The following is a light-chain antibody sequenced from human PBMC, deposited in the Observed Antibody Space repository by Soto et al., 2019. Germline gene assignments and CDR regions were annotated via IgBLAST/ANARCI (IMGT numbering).Light chain of an antibody. CDR1: QSVRSN. CDR2: GTS. V-gene: IGKV3-15*01. CDR3: PHYGRSLWT. Sequence: EIVMTQSPATLSVSPGERATLSCRAMQSVRSNLGWYQQRPGQAPRVXIYGTSNRAPGIPDRFRGSGAGTDCTLTITRLQSEDSAFYYCPHYGRSLWTFGQGTKVDIK. J-gene: IGKJ1*01.